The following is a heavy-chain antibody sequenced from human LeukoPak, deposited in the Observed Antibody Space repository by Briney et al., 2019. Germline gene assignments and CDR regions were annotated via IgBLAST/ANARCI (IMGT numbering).Heavy chain of an antibody. J-gene: IGHJ5*02. D-gene: IGHD6-25*01. Sequence: ASVKVSCKASVYTFTGSYMHWVRQAPGQGLEWMGWIHPSTGDTNYAQKFQGRVTMTRDTSISTAHMELSRLGSDDTAVYYCARRAAAAFGPWFDPWGQGTLVTVSS. CDR2: IHPSTGDT. CDR1: VYTFTGSY. V-gene: IGHV1-2*02. CDR3: ARRAAAAFGPWFDP.